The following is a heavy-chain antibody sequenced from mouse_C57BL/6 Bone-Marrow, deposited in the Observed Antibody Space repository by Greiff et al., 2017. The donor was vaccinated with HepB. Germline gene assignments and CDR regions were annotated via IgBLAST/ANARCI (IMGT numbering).Heavy chain of an antibody. J-gene: IGHJ4*01. V-gene: IGHV1-26*01. D-gene: IGHD1-1*01. CDR3: ARGITTVDAMDY. CDR1: GYTFTDYY. Sequence: VQLQQSGPELVKPGASVKISCKASGYTFTDYYMNWVKQSHGKSLEWIGDINPNNGGTSYNQKFKGKATLTVDKSSSTAYIELRSLTSEDSAVYYCARGITTVDAMDYWGQGTSVTVSS. CDR2: INPNNGGT.